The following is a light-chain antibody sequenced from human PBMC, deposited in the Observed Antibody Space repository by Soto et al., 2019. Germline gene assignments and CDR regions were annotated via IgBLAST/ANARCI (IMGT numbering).Light chain of an antibody. J-gene: IGLJ1*01. V-gene: IGLV2-8*01. Sequence: QSALAQPPSASGSPGQSVTISCTGTKHDIGVYDFVFWYQHRPGKAPRLIIYEGVQRPSGVPARVSGSKSGNTASLTVSGLQAADEADYFCKSYAGSNTYVFGSGTKVTVL. CDR2: EGV. CDR3: KSYAGSNTYV. CDR1: KHDIGVYDF.